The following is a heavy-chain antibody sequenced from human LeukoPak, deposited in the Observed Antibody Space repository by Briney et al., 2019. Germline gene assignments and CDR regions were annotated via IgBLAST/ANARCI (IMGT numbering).Heavy chain of an antibody. J-gene: IGHJ5*02. CDR3: ARVGNIAAAGTLPHNWFDP. CDR2: INPNSGGT. V-gene: IGHV1-2*02. CDR1: GYTFTGYY. D-gene: IGHD6-13*01. Sequence: ASVKVSCKASGYTFTGYYMHWVRQAPGQGLEWMGWINPNSGGTNYAQKFQGRVTMTRDTTISTAYMELRSLRSDDTAVYYCARVGNIAAAGTLPHNWFDPWGQGTLVTVSS.